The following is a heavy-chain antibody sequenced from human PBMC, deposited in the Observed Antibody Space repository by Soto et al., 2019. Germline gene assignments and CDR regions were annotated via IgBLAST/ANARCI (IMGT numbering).Heavy chain of an antibody. V-gene: IGHV3-53*01. Sequence: PGGSLRLSCAASGFTVSSNYMIWVRQAPGKGLEWVSVIYSGGSTYYADSVKGRFTISRDNSKNTLYLQMNSLRAEDTAVYYCATRHITMVRGVIIEDYYGMDVWGQGTTVTVSS. CDR2: IYSGGST. J-gene: IGHJ6*02. CDR1: GFTVSSNY. D-gene: IGHD3-10*01. CDR3: ATRHITMVRGVIIEDYYGMDV.